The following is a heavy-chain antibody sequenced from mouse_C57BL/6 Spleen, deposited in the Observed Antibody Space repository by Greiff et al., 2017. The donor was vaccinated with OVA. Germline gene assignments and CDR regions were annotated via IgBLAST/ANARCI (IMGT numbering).Heavy chain of an antibody. J-gene: IGHJ4*01. Sequence: VQLQQPGAELVRPGASVKLSCTASGFNIKDDYMHWVKQRPEQGLEWIGWIDPENGDTEYASKFQGKATITADTSSNTAYLQLSSLTSEDTAVYYCTTLDTTVGYAMDYWGQGTSVTVSS. CDR2: IDPENGDT. CDR1: GFNIKDDY. D-gene: IGHD1-1*01. V-gene: IGHV14-4*01. CDR3: TTLDTTVGYAMDY.